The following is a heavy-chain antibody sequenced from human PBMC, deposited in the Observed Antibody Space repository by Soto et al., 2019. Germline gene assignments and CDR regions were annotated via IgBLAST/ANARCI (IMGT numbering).Heavy chain of an antibody. V-gene: IGHV4-59*08. D-gene: IGHD2-15*01. Sequence: QVQLQESGPGLVKPSETLALTCTVPGGSISSYYWSWIRQPPGKGLEWIGYIYYSGSTNYNPSLKSRVTTSVDTSKTQLAMKLSSVTAEDTAVYYCARVGSCYVRYFDYWGEGTVVTVSS. CDR1: GGSISSYY. CDR3: ARVGSCYVRYFDY. J-gene: IGHJ4*02. CDR2: IYYSGST.